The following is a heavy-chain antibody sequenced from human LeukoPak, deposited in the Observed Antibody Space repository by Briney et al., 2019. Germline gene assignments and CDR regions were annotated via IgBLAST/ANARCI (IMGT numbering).Heavy chain of an antibody. J-gene: IGHJ4*02. D-gene: IGHD6-13*01. CDR3: ATVRHSSSWYSIDY. CDR1: GYTLTELS. Sequence: ASVKVSCKVSGYTLTELSMHWVRQAPGKGLEWMGGFDPEDGETIYAQKFQGRVTMTEDTSTDTAYIELSSLRSEDAAVYYCATVRHSSSWYSIDYWGQGTLVTVSS. V-gene: IGHV1-24*01. CDR2: FDPEDGET.